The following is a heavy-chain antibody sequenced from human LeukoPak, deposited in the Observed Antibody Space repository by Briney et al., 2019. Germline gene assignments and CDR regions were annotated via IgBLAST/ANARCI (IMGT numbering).Heavy chain of an antibody. D-gene: IGHD2-15*01. V-gene: IGHV1-18*01. J-gene: IGHJ3*02. CDR3: AREEGRIATDDAFDI. CDR2: ISAYNGNT. Sequence: ASVNVSCKASGYTFTSYSITWVRQAPGQGLEWMGGISAYNGNTNYAQKLQGRVTMTTNTSTSTAYMELRSLRSDDTAVYYCAREEGRIATDDAFDIWGQGTMVTVSS. CDR1: GYTFTSYS.